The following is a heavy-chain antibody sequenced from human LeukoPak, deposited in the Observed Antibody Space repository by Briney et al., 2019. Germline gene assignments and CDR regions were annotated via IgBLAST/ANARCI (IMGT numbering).Heavy chain of an antibody. V-gene: IGHV3-30-3*01. J-gene: IGHJ4*02. CDR2: ISYDGSNK. CDR1: GFTFSSYA. Sequence: PGGSLRLSCAASGFTFSSYATHWVRQAPGKGLEWVAVISYDGSNKYYADSVKGRFTISRDNPKSTLYLQMNSLRAEDTAVYYCAKDRYSGLNTIDYWGQGTLVTVSS. CDR3: AKDRYSGLNTIDY. D-gene: IGHD6-13*01.